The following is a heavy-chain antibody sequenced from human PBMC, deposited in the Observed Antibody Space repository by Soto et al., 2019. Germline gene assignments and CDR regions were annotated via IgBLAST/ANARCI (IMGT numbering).Heavy chain of an antibody. V-gene: IGHV4-59*01. CDR3: ARETGCYYYGMDV. J-gene: IGHJ6*02. Sequence: SETLSLTCTVSGGSISSYYWSCVRQPPGKGLEWIGYIYYSGSTNYNPSLKSRVTISVDTSKNQFSLKLSSVTAADTAVYYCARETGCYYYGMDVWGQGTKVT. CDR2: IYYSGST. CDR1: GGSISSYY.